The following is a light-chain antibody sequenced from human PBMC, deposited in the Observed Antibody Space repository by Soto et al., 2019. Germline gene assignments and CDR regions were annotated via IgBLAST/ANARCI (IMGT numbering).Light chain of an antibody. CDR2: YAS. V-gene: IGKV3-15*01. CDR3: HQYKDWPPIT. Sequence: EIMMTQSPATLSVSPGESATLSCRASQSVSNNLAWYQHKPGQAPRLLIYYASTRATGIPARFSGSGSGTEFTLTISSLQSEHFALYYCHQYKDWPPITFGQGTRLEIK. J-gene: IGKJ5*01. CDR1: QSVSNN.